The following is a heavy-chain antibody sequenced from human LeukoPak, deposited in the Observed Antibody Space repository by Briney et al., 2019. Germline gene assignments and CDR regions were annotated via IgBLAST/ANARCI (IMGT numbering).Heavy chain of an antibody. CDR1: GGSINYYY. J-gene: IGHJ6*03. Sequence: SETLSLTCTVSGGSINYYYWSWIRQPPGKGLEYIGYIYSSGSTNYNPSLKSRVTISVDTSKNQSSLKLSSVTAADTAVYYCARDSRYSDTSGYYYSHYYMDVWGKGTTVTVSS. CDR2: IYSSGST. D-gene: IGHD3-22*01. CDR3: ARDSRYSDTSGYYYSHYYMDV. V-gene: IGHV4-59*01.